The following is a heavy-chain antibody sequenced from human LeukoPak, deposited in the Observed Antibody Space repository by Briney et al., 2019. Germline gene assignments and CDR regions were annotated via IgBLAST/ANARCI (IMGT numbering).Heavy chain of an antibody. D-gene: IGHD3-10*01. V-gene: IGHV5-51*01. CDR1: GYSFTSYW. J-gene: IGHJ4*02. CDR3: ARQMSLGFGELLAYYFDY. Sequence: GESLKISCKGSGYSFTSYWIGCVRQMPGKGLEWMGIIYPGDSDTRYSPSFQGQVTISADKSISTAYLQWSSLKASDTAMYYCARQMSLGFGELLAYYFDYWGQGTLVTVSS. CDR2: IYPGDSDT.